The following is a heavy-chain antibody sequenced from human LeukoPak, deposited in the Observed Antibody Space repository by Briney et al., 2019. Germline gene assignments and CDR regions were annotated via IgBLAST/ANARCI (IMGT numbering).Heavy chain of an antibody. CDR1: GFTFSNYW. V-gene: IGHV3-7*01. CDR3: ATYKNWVAGDV. Sequence: GGSLRLSCAASGFTFSNYWMSWVRQAPGKGLEGVANINKEGKEEHFVDSVKGQFTVSRDNAKNSLFLQMNSLRVEDTAVYYCATYKNWVAGDVWGQGTTVSVSS. J-gene: IGHJ6*02. CDR2: INKEGKEE. D-gene: IGHD7-27*01.